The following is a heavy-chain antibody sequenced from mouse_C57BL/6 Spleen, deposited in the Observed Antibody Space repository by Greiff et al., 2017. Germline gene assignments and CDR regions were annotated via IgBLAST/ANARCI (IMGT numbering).Heavy chain of an antibody. CDR3: TSYGNLYAMDY. D-gene: IGHD2-1*01. CDR2: IDPENGDT. CDR1: GFNIKDDY. V-gene: IGHV14-4*01. Sequence: EVQLQQSGAELVRPGASVKLSCTASGFNIKDDYMHWVKQRPEQGLEWIGWIDPENGDTEYASKFQGKATITADTSSNTAYLQLSSLTSEDTAVYYCTSYGNLYAMDYCGQGTSVTVSS. J-gene: IGHJ4*01.